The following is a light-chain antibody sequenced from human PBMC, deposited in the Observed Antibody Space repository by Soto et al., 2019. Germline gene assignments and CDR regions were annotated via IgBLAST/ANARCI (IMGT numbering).Light chain of an antibody. CDR1: QSISGW. CDR3: QHYNSYSPA. CDR2: DAS. Sequence: DIQMTQSPSTLSASVGDRVTITCRACQSISGWLAWYQQKPGKAPKLLIFDASSLESGVPSRFSGSVSGTEFTLTISSLQPDDFATYYCQHYNSYSPAFGQGTKVDIK. J-gene: IGKJ1*01. V-gene: IGKV1-5*01.